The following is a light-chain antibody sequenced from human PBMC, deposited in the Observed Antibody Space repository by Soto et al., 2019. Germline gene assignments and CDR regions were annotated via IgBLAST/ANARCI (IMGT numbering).Light chain of an antibody. J-gene: IGKJ1*01. CDR1: QSVSSN. V-gene: IGKV3-15*01. Sequence: EIVMTQSPATLSVSPGERATLSCRASQSVSSNLAWYQQKPGQAPRLLIYGASTRDTGIPARFSGSGSGTEFTLTISRLQSEDFAIYFCQQYNNWPPDRTFGQGTKVEIK. CDR2: GAS. CDR3: QQYNNWPPDRT.